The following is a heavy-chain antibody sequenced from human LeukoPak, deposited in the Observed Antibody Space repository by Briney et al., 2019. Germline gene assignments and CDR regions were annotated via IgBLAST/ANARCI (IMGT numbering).Heavy chain of an antibody. CDR2: IYYSGST. CDR1: GGSISSGDYY. D-gene: IGHD3-3*01. V-gene: IGHV4-30-4*08. J-gene: IGHJ3*02. Sequence: SETLSLTCTVSGGSISSGDYYWSWIRQPPGKGLEWIGYIYYSGSTYYNPSLKSRVTISVDTSKNQFSLKLSSVTAADTAVYYCAREDDFWSGYYHAFDIWGQGTMVTVSS. CDR3: AREDDFWSGYYHAFDI.